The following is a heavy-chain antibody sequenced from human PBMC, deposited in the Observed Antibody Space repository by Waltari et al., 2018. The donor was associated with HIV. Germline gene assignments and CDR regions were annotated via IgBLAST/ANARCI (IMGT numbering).Heavy chain of an antibody. J-gene: IGHJ2*01. D-gene: IGHD3-10*01. CDR2: IYPGGSDV. CDR1: GYSFNTYW. CDR3: ARQPANPYNRNYGVWYFDL. Sequence: EVQLVQSGAEVKKPGESLKISCEGSGYSFNTYWIGWVRQMPGKGLECMGFIYPGGSDVRYSPSFQGQVTISADKSISTAYLQWNSLKASDTAMYYCARQPANPYNRNYGVWYFDLWGRGTLVTVSS. V-gene: IGHV5-51*01.